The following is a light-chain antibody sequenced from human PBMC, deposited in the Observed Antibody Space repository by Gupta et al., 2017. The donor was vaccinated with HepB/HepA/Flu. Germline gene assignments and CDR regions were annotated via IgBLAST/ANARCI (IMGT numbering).Light chain of an antibody. V-gene: IGKV1-5*03. CDR1: QNINNW. J-gene: IGKJ1*01. CDR2: QAS. CDR3: QIENSYSET. Sequence: DIQMTQSPSTLSASVGDRVTITCRASQNINNWLAWYQQKPGKAPKVLIYQASSLASGVPSRFSGCGSGTEFTLTISSLQPDDIATYYCQIENSYSETFGQGTKMEIK.